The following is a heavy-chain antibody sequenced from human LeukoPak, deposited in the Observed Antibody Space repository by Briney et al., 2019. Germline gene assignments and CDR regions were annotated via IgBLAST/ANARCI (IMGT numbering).Heavy chain of an antibody. CDR3: ARIVVVPAAYQFFDY. V-gene: IGHV4-4*02. CDR1: GGSISSSNW. D-gene: IGHD2-2*01. Sequence: SGTLSLTCAVSGGSISSSNWWSWVRQPPGKGLEWIGEIYHSGGTNHNPSLKSRATISVDKSKNQFSLKLSSVTAADTAVYYCARIVVVPAAYQFFDYWGQGTLVTVSS. CDR2: IYHSGGT. J-gene: IGHJ4*02.